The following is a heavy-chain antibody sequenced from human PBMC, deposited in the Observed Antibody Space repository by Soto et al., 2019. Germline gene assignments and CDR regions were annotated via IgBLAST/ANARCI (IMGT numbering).Heavy chain of an antibody. CDR3: ARAGTGGDFDY. Sequence: ASVKVSCKASGYTFNSYYRHWVRQAPGQGLEWMGISNPSGGSTSYAQKFQGRVTMTRDTSISTAYMELSRLRSDDTAVYYCARAGTGGDFDYRAQGTLVPVSS. V-gene: IGHV1-46*02. CDR1: GYTFNSYY. CDR2: SNPSGGST. J-gene: IGHJ4*02. D-gene: IGHD1-1*01.